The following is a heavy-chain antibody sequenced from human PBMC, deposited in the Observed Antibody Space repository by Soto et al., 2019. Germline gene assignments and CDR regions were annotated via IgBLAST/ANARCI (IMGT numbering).Heavy chain of an antibody. Sequence: GGSLRLSCAASGFTFSSYAMSWVRQAPGKGLEWVSAISGSGGSTYYADSVKGRFTISRDNSKNTLYLQMNSLRAEDTAVYYCAKVQQQVGPVDYYYYYMDVWGKGTTVTVSS. V-gene: IGHV3-23*01. D-gene: IGHD6-13*01. CDR1: GFTFSSYA. CDR3: AKVQQQVGPVDYYYYYMDV. CDR2: ISGSGGST. J-gene: IGHJ6*03.